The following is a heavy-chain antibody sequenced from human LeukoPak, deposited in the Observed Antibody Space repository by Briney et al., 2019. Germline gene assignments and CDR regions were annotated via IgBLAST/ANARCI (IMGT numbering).Heavy chain of an antibody. CDR2: IIPIFGTA. CDR3: ARAIYIAAPFDY. V-gene: IGHV1-69*13. Sequence: GASVKVSCKASGGTFSSYAISWVRQAPGQGLEWMGGIIPIFGTANYAQKFQGRVTITADESTSTAYMELSSLRSEDTAVYYCARAIYIAAPFDYWGQGTLATVSS. CDR1: GGTFSSYA. J-gene: IGHJ4*02. D-gene: IGHD6-13*01.